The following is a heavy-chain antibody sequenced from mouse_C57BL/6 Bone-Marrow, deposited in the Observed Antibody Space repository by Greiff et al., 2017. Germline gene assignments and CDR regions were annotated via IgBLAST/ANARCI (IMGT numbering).Heavy chain of an antibody. CDR2: IYPRSGNT. CDR1: GYTFTSYG. V-gene: IGHV1-81*01. J-gene: IGHJ4*01. Sequence: LQESGAELARPGASVKLSCKASGYTFTSYGISWVKQRTGQGLEWIGEIYPRSGNTYYNEKFKGKATLTADKSSSTAYMELRSLTSEDSAVYFCARERAYYSNQYAMDYWGQGTSVTASS. D-gene: IGHD2-5*01. CDR3: ARERAYYSNQYAMDY.